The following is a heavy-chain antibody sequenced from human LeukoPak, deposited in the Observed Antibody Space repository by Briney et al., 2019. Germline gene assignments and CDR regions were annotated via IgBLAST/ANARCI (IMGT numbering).Heavy chain of an antibody. J-gene: IGHJ3*02. CDR1: GYIFSDYY. CDR3: AREQDIVVVPAAIRAALDAFDI. D-gene: IGHD2-2*01. CDR2: INPNSGGT. V-gene: IGHV1-2*02. Sequence: ASVKVSCKASGYIFSDYYMHWVRQAPGQGLEWMGWINPNSGGTNYAQKFQGRVTMTRDTSISTAYMELSRLRSDDTAVYYCAREQDIVVVPAAIRAALDAFDIWGQGTMVTVSS.